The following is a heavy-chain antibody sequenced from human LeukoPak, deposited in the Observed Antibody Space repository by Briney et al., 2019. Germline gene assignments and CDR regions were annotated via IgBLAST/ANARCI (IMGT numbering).Heavy chain of an antibody. CDR1: GFTFSSYW. CDR2: INSDGSST. J-gene: IGHJ4*02. CDR3: ARGPVSRSNLEY. Sequence: GGSLRLPCAASGFTFSSYWMHWVRQAPGKGLVWVSQINSDGSSTTYADSVKGRFTISRDNAKNTLYLQMNSLSAEDTAVYYCARGPVSRSNLEYWGQGTLVTVSS. D-gene: IGHD5/OR15-5a*01. V-gene: IGHV3-74*01.